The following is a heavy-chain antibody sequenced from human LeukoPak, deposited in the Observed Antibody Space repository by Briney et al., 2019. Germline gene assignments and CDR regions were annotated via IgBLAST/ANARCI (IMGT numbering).Heavy chain of an antibody. CDR3: ARAQKYYGSESYSDPDY. CDR2: INPNRGGT. Sequence: GASVNVSCKASGYTFTGYYMHWVRHAPGQGLEWMGRINPNRGGTNYAQKFQGRVTMTRHTSISTDYMELSRLRSDDTGVYYCARAQKYYGSESYSDPDYWGQGPLVSVSS. J-gene: IGHJ4*02. V-gene: IGHV1-2*05. CDR1: GYTFTGYY. D-gene: IGHD3-10*01.